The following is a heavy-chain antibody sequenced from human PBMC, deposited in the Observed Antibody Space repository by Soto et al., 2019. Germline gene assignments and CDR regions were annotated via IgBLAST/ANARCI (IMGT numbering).Heavy chain of an antibody. CDR3: AKDGSSSSGYYYGMDV. D-gene: IGHD6-6*01. CDR2: ISRDGGST. CDR1: GFTFSSYS. J-gene: IGHJ6*02. V-gene: IGHV3-43*01. Sequence: GGSLRLSCAASGFTFSSYSMNWVRQAPGKGLEWVSYISRDGGSTYYADSVKGRFTISRDNSKNSLYLQMNSLRTEDTALYYCAKDGSSSSGYYYGMDVWGQGTTVTVSS.